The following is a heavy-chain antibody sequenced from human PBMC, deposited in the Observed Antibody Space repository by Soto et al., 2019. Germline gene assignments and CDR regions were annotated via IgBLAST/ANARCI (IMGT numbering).Heavy chain of an antibody. J-gene: IGHJ5*02. V-gene: IGHV3-9*01. CDR3: AKGGGHSGYAKNWFDP. D-gene: IGHD5-12*01. CDR2: ISWNSGSI. Sequence: EVQLVESGGGLVQPGRSLRLSCAASGFTFDDYAMHWVRQAPGKGLEWVSSISWNSGSIDYADSVKGRFTISRDNAKNXRYLQMNSLRADGTDLYYCAKGGGHSGYAKNWFDPWGQGTLVTVSS. CDR1: GFTFDDYA.